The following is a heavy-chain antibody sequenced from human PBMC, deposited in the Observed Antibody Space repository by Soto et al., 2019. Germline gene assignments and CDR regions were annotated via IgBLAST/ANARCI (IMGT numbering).Heavy chain of an antibody. D-gene: IGHD6-25*01. CDR2: MNPSNGNA. J-gene: IGHJ4*02. CDR3: ARRKERSGPNYFDV. CDR1: GDTFIKYD. V-gene: IGHV1-8*01. Sequence: VKVSCKASGDTFIKYDINWVRQATGQGLEWMGWMNPSNGNAGYAQNFRGRVTMTSNTSITTAYMELSGLRYEDTAVYYCARRKERSGPNYFDVWGQGTLVTVSS.